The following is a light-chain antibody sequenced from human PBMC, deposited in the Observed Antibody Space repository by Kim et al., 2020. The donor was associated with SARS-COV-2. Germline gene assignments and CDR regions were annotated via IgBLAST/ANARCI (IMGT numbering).Light chain of an antibody. CDR1: QSVSSSN. V-gene: IGKV3-20*01. CDR2: GAS. Sequence: EIVLTQSPGTLSLSPGERATLSCRASQSVSSSNLAWYQQRPGQAPRLLIYGASSRATGIPDRFSGSGSGTDFTLTISRLEPEDFAVYYCQQYGSSSLTFGGGTKLEI. J-gene: IGKJ4*01. CDR3: QQYGSSSLT.